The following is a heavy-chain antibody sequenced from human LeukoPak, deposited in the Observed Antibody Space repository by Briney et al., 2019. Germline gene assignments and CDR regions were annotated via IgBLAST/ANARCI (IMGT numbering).Heavy chain of an antibody. D-gene: IGHD1-26*01. CDR1: GGTFSSYA. J-gene: IGHJ4*02. CDR2: IIPIFGTA. CDR3: ARDFRLYSGSYGDY. V-gene: IGHV1-69*13. Sequence: SVKVSCKASGGTFSSYAISWVRQAPGQGLEWMGGIIPIFGTANYAQKFQGRVTITADESTSTAYMELSSLRSEDTAVYYCARDFRLYSGSYGDYWGQGTLVTVSS.